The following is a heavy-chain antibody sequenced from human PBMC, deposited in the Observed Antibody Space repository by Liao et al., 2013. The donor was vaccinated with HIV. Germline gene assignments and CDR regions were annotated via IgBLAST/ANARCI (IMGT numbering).Heavy chain of an antibody. CDR2: IQTSVRT. CDR1: GGSISSYY. D-gene: IGHD3-3*01. CDR3: ARMGTSTEYYDMWSGYYSHVQQGTHFDH. Sequence: GGSISSYYWSWIRQPAGKGLEWIGRIQTSVRTTYNPSLKSRVTISIDTSKNQFSLKLSSVTAADTAMYYCARMGTSTEYYDMWSGYYSHVQQGTHFDHWGQGTLVTVSS. J-gene: IGHJ4*02. V-gene: IGHV4-4*07.